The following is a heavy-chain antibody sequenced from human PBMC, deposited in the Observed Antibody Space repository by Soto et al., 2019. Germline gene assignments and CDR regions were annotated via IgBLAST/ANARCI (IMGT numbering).Heavy chain of an antibody. CDR1: GFTFSNFH. CDR2: INYDGSDM. CDR3: ATNPRELDY. J-gene: IGHJ4*02. Sequence: EVQLVESGGGLVQPGGSLRLSCVASGFTFSNFHITWVRQAPGKGLEWVANINYDGSDMYYVDSVKGRFAISRDNSKNSLYLQMNSLTVEDTAVYYCATNPRELDYWGQGTLATVSS. V-gene: IGHV3-7*03.